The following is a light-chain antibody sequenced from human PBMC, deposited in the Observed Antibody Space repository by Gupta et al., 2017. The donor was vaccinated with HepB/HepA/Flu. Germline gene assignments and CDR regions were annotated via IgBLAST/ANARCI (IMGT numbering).Light chain of an antibody. V-gene: IGKV1-39*01. Sequence: DIQMTQSPSSLSASVGDRVTITCRASQSIRKYLNWYQQKPGQAPKLLIYGTSTLQSGVPSRFSGSGSETEFTLTISTLQPDDFATYSCQQADSLPWTFDQGTKVEIK. J-gene: IGKJ1*01. CDR1: QSIRKY. CDR3: QQADSLPWT. CDR2: GTS.